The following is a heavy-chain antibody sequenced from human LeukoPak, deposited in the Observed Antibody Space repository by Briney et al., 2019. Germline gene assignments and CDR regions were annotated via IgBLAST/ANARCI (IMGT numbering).Heavy chain of an antibody. Sequence: VQPGGSLRLSCAASGFTFSSYAMSWVRQAPGKGLEWVSAISGSGGSTYYADSVKSRFTISRDNSKNTLYLQMNSLRAEDTAVYYCARDPTFQNSGWLYYYYYYGMDVWGQGTTVTVSS. CDR3: ARDPTFQNSGWLYYYYYYGMDV. CDR1: GFTFSSYA. J-gene: IGHJ6*02. CDR2: ISGSGGST. D-gene: IGHD6-19*01. V-gene: IGHV3-23*01.